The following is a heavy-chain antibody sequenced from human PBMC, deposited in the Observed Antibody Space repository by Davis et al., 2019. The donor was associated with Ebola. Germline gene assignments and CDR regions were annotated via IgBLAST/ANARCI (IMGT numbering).Heavy chain of an antibody. D-gene: IGHD3-3*01. CDR1: GYTLTELS. CDR3: ARGGLRFLEWLPYYFDY. CDR2: FDPEDGET. V-gene: IGHV1-24*01. J-gene: IGHJ4*02. Sequence: ASVKVSCKVSGYTLTELSMHWVRQAPGKGLEWMGGFDPEDGETIYAQKFQGRVTMTEDTSTDTAYMELSSLRSEGTAVYYCARGGLRFLEWLPYYFDYWGQGTLVTVSS.